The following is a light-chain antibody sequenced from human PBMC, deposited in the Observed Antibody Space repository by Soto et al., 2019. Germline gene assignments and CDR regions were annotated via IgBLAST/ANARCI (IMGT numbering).Light chain of an antibody. CDR3: QQGDTWPT. CDR2: DAS. CDR1: QPVSTF. V-gene: IGKV3-11*01. Sequence: EIVLTQSPATLSLSPGETASLSCRASQPVSTFLAWYQKKPGQSPSLLLFDASNRATGVPDRFSGSGSGTDFTLTTSSLAPEDFAIYYCQQGDTWPTFGGGTKVEIK. J-gene: IGKJ4*01.